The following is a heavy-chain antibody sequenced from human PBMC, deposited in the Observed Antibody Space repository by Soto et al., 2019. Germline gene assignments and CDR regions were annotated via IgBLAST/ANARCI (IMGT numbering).Heavy chain of an antibody. Sequence: EVHLLESGGGLVQPGGSLRLSCAAPGSPLRSYAVSWAGRTPGKGLEWVSTISASGAYTYYADSVKGRFTISRDNSKNTLYLQMRSLRAGDTATYYCAKEVIAARPYYFDYWGQGTLVTVSS. CDR1: GSPLRSYA. CDR3: AKEVIAARPYYFDY. V-gene: IGHV3-23*01. D-gene: IGHD6-6*01. CDR2: ISASGAYT. J-gene: IGHJ4*02.